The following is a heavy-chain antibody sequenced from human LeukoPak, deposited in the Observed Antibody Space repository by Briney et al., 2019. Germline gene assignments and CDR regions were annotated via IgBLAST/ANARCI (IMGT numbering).Heavy chain of an antibody. V-gene: IGHV4-59*01. D-gene: IGHD2-21*01. Sequence: PSETLSLTCTVSGGSISNYYWSWIRQPPGKGLEWIGNIYYSGVSGGTNYNPSLKSRVSMSADTSKNQFSLELTSVTAADTALYYCARGTNVVEAEPADDAFDIWGQGTMVIVST. CDR3: ARGTNVVEAEPADDAFDI. CDR2: IYYSGVSGGT. J-gene: IGHJ3*02. CDR1: GGSISNYY.